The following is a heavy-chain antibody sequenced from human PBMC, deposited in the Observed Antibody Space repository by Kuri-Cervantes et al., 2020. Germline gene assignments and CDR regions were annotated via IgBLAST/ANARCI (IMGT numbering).Heavy chain of an antibody. CDR1: GYTFTGYY. V-gene: IGHV1-2*02. J-gene: IGHJ6*02. CDR3: ARDGYYGSGPYYYGMDV. D-gene: IGHD3-10*01. Sequence: ASVKVSCKASGYTFTGYYMHWVRRAPGQGLEWMGWINPNSGGTNYAQKLRGRVTMTTDTSTSTAYMELRSLRSDDTAVYYCARDGYYGSGPYYYGMDVWGQGTTVTFSS. CDR2: INPNSGGT.